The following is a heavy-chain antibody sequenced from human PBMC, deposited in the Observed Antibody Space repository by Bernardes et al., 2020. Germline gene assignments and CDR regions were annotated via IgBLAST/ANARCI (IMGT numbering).Heavy chain of an antibody. CDR1: GYTFTSYD. CDR3: ARGLSCSGGNCYPYWYFDL. D-gene: IGHD2-15*01. V-gene: IGHV1-8*01. Sequence: ASVKVSCKASGYTFTSYDVGWLRQATGQGLEWMGWMNPNSGNTGYAQKFQGRVTMTRNTSISTAYMELSSLRSEDTAVYYCARGLSCSGGNCYPYWYFDLWGRGTLVTVSS. CDR2: MNPNSGNT. J-gene: IGHJ2*01.